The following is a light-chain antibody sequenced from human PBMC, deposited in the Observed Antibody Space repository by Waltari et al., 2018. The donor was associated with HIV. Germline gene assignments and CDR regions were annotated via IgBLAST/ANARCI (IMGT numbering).Light chain of an antibody. J-gene: IGLJ2*01. CDR1: SSNIGNNA. CDR2: YDD. Sequence: QSVLTQPPSVSEAPRQRVTISCSGSSSNIGNNAVNWYQQLPGKPPKLLIYYDDLLPSGVSDRFSGSKSGTSASLAISGLQSEDEADYYCAAAWDDSLNGPVFGGGTKLTVL. CDR3: AAAWDDSLNGPV. V-gene: IGLV1-36*01.